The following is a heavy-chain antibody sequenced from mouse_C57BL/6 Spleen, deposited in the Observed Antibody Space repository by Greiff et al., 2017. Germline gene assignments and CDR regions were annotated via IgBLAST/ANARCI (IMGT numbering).Heavy chain of an antibody. Sequence: VQVVESGPELVKPGASVKISCKASGYAFSSSWMNWVKQRPGKGLEWIGRIHPGDGDTNYNGKFKGKATLTVDKSSSTAYMQLSRLTSEDSAVYFCETAYWGQGTLVTVSA. CDR1: GYAFSSSW. J-gene: IGHJ3*01. V-gene: IGHV1-82*01. CDR3: ETAY. CDR2: IHPGDGDT.